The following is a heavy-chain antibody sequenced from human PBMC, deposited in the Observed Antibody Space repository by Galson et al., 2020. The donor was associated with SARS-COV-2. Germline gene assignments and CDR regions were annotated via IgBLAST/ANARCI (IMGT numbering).Heavy chain of an antibody. V-gene: IGHV3-30*04. Sequence: GGSLRLSCAASAFSFSDFAMHWVRQAQGKGLEWVALISSDDGSNKYYADSVKGRFTISRDNSKNTLYLQMNSLRAEDTAVYYCATGVWFEEILSPFASWCQGTLVTVSS. CDR2: ISSDDGSNK. CDR1: AFSFSDFA. J-gene: IGHJ4*02. CDR3: ATGVWFEEILSPFAS. D-gene: IGHD3-10*01.